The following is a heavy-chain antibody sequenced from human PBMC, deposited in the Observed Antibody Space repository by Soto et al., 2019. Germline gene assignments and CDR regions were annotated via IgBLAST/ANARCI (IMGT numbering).Heavy chain of an antibody. V-gene: IGHV3-30-3*01. D-gene: IGHD3-22*01. CDR3: AREDDSSGYYYVDY. CDR2: ISYDGSNK. J-gene: IGHJ4*02. CDR1: GFTFSSYA. Sequence: QVQLVESGGGVVQPGRSLRLSCAASGFTFSSYAMHWVRQAPGKGLEWVAVISYDGSNKYYADSVKGRFTISRDNSKNTLYLQMNSLRAEDTAVYYCAREDDSSGYYYVDYWGQGTLVTVSS.